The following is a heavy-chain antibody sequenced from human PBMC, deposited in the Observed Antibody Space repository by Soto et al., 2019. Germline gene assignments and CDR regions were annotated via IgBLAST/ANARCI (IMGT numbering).Heavy chain of an antibody. J-gene: IGHJ6*02. V-gene: IGHV4-59*01. CDR1: GGSISSYY. CDR2: IYYSGST. D-gene: IGHD3-9*01. Sequence: SETLSLTCTVSGGSISSYYWSWIRQPPGKGLEWIGYIYYSGSTNYNPSLKSRVTISVDTSKNQFSLKLSSVTAADTAVYYCARDNVFGEMYYDILSGTNHYYYYYGMDVWGQGTTVTVSS. CDR3: ARDNVFGEMYYDILSGTNHYYYYYGMDV.